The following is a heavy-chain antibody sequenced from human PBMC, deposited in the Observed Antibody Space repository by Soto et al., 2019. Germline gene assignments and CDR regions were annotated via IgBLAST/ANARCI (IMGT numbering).Heavy chain of an antibody. D-gene: IGHD2-15*01. J-gene: IGHJ4*02. CDR1: GFTFSSYA. CDR2: ISGSGGST. V-gene: IGHV3-23*01. Sequence: GGSLRLSCAASGFTFSSYAMSWVRQAPGKGLEWVSAISGSGGSTYYADSVKGRFTISRDNSKNTLYLQMNSLRAEDTAVYYCAKDPDVSSGGSYDYWGQGTLVTVSS. CDR3: AKDPDVSSGGSYDY.